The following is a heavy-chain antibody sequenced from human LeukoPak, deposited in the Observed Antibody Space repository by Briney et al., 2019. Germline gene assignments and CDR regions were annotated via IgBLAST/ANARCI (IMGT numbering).Heavy chain of an antibody. V-gene: IGHV4-4*02. Sequence: SETLSLTCAVSGDSISSSHWWTWVRQPPGKGLEWIGEIYLRGTTNYNLSLKSRVTISVDRSKNQFSLRLTSVTAADTAVYYCARVGVVITTIDYWGQGTLVTVSS. CDR3: ARVGVVITTIDY. CDR2: IYLRGTT. CDR1: GDSISSSHW. J-gene: IGHJ4*02. D-gene: IGHD3-22*01.